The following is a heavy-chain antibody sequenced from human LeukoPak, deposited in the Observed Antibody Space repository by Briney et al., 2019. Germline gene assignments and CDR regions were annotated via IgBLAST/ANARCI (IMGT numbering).Heavy chain of an antibody. Sequence: PSETLSLTCSVSGDSISSSSDYWGWIRQSPGEGLEWIGTIYYDGSTYYNPSLKSRVTISLDTSKNQFSLNLSSVTAADTAVYYCTSDSQLEWFDSWGQGTLVTVSS. V-gene: IGHV4-39*07. CDR2: IYYDGST. CDR3: TSDSQLEWFDS. D-gene: IGHD3-10*01. CDR1: GDSISSSSDY. J-gene: IGHJ5*01.